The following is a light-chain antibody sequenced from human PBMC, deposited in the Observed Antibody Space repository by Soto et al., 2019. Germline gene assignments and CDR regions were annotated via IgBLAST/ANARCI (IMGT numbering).Light chain of an antibody. CDR1: NSDVAGYNY. CDR2: EVS. Sequence: QSVLTQPASVSGAPGQSITISCTGINSDVAGYNYVSWYQQHPGKAPQLLIYEVSDRPSGVSNRFSGSKSGNTASLTISGRQAEDEANECGGIYTSSRVFGGGTKLTVL. CDR3: GIYTSSRV. J-gene: IGLJ3*02. V-gene: IGLV2-14*01.